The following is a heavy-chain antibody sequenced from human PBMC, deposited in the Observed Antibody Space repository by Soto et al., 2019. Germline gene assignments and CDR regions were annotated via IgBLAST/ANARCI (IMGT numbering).Heavy chain of an antibody. J-gene: IGHJ4*02. Sequence: EVQLLESGGGLVQPGGSLRLSCAASGFTFSNYAMSWVRQAPGKGLEWVSGISGSGGNTYYADSVKGRFTISRDNSKNTLYLQMNSLRAEDTAVYYCAKAYCGGYCYYQIYYWGQGTLVTVSS. V-gene: IGHV3-23*01. CDR2: ISGSGGNT. D-gene: IGHD2-21*02. CDR1: GFTFSNYA. CDR3: AKAYCGGYCYYQIYY.